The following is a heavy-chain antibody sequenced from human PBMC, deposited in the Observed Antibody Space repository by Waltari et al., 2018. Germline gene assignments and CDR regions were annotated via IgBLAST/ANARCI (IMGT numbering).Heavy chain of an antibody. CDR1: GGSISSSSYY. D-gene: IGHD5-12*01. V-gene: IGHV4-39*07. J-gene: IGHJ3*02. CDR3: ARRDIVATGYAFDI. CDR2: IYYSGST. Sequence: QLQLQESGPGLVKPSETLSLTCTVSGGSISSSSYYWGWIRQPPGKGLEWIGSIYYSGSTNYNPSRKSRVTISVDTSKNQFSLKLSSVTAADTAVYYCARRDIVATGYAFDIWGQGTMVTVSS.